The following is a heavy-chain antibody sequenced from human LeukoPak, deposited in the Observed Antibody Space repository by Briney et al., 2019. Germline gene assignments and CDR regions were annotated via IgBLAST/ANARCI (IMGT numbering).Heavy chain of an antibody. CDR3: AKDPKAVAGTGYMDV. CDR2: ISWNSGSI. CDR1: GFTFDDYA. J-gene: IGHJ6*03. D-gene: IGHD6-19*01. V-gene: IGHV3-9*01. Sequence: GGSLRLSCAASGFTFDDYAMHWVRQAPGKGLEWVSGISWNSGSIGYADSVKGRFTISRDNAKNSLYLQMNSLRAEDTALYYCAKDPKAVAGTGYMDVWGKGTTVTISS.